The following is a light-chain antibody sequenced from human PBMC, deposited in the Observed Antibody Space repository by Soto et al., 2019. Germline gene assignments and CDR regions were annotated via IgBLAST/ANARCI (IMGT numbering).Light chain of an antibody. CDR1: QSVSSN. J-gene: IGKJ1*01. Sequence: EIVLTQPPGTLSLSPGERATLSCRASQSVSSNLAWYQQKPGQAPRLLIYGASTRATGVPDRFSGSGSGTDFTLTISRLEPEDFAVYYCHQYGSSRRSFGQGTKVDIK. V-gene: IGKV3-20*01. CDR3: HQYGSSRRS. CDR2: GAS.